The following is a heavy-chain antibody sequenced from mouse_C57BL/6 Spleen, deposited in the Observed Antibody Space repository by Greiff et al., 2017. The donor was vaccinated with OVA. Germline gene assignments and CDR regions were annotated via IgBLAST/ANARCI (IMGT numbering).Heavy chain of an antibody. J-gene: IGHJ2*01. CDR1: GYAFTNYL. CDR3: ARSLYYDYDGGDYFDY. CDR2: INPGSGGT. D-gene: IGHD2-4*01. Sequence: QVQLKESGAELVRPGTSVKVSCKASGYAFTNYLIEWVKQRPGQGLEWIGVINPGSGGTNYNEKFKGKATLTADKSSSTAYMQLSSLTSEDSAVYFCARSLYYDYDGGDYFDYWGQGTTLTVSS. V-gene: IGHV1-54*01.